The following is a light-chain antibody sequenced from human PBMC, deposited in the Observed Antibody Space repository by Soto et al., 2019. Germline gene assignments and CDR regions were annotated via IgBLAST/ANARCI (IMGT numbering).Light chain of an antibody. V-gene: IGKV1-9*01. Sequence: DIQMTQSPSSLSASVGGRVTITCRASQSVNTYLHWYQQKAGQAPKLLIYAASTLKGGVPSRFSGSGSGTEFTLTISSLQPDDFATYYCQHYNSYSEAFGQGTKVDI. J-gene: IGKJ1*01. CDR3: QHYNSYSEA. CDR2: AAS. CDR1: QSVNTY.